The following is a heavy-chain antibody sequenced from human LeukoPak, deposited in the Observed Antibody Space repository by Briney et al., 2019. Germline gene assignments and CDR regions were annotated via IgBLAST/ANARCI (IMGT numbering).Heavy chain of an antibody. V-gene: IGHV1-69*04. CDR2: IIPILGIA. Sequence: ASVKVSCKASGGTFSSYAISWVRQAPGQRLEWMGRIIPILGIANYAQKFQGRVTITADKSTSTVYMELSSLRSEDTAVYYCARDSGWEVPAAMMGGYYYYGMDVWGQGTRSPSP. J-gene: IGHJ6*02. CDR3: ARDSGWEVPAAMMGGYYYYGMDV. D-gene: IGHD2-2*01. CDR1: GGTFSSYA.